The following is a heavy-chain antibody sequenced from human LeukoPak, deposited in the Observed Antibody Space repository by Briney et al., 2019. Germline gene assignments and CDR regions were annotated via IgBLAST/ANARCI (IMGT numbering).Heavy chain of an antibody. Sequence: SETLSLTCTVSGGSISNYYWSWIRQPPGKGLEWIGYFYYSGSTNYSPSLKSRVTISVDTSKNQFSLKLSSVTAADTAVYYCASKPTARVPAAIRYFDYWGQGTLVTVSS. V-gene: IGHV4-59*01. CDR2: FYYSGST. CDR1: GGSISNYY. CDR3: ASKPTARVPAAIRYFDY. D-gene: IGHD2-2*01. J-gene: IGHJ4*02.